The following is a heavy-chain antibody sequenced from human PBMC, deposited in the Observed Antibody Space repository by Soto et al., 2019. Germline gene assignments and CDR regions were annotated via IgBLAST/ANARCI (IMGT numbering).Heavy chain of an antibody. CDR2: IYYSGST. CDR1: GGSISSSSYY. CDR3: ARTTYYYGMDV. J-gene: IGHJ6*02. Sequence: XATLSLTCTVSGGSISSSSYYWGWIRQPPGKGLEWIGSIYYSGSTYYNPSLKSRVTISVDTSKNQFSLKLSSVTAADTAVYYCARTTYYYGMDVWGQGTTVTVSS. V-gene: IGHV4-39*01.